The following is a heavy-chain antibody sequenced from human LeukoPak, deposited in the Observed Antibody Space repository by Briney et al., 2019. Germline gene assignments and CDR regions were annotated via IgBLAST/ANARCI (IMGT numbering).Heavy chain of an antibody. CDR2: INHSGST. J-gene: IGHJ6*02. V-gene: IGHV4-34*01. CDR1: GGSFSGYY. D-gene: IGHD6-19*01. Sequence: PSETLSLTCAVYGGSFSGYYWSWIRQPPGKGLEWIGEINHSGSTNYNPSLKSRVTISVDTSKNQFSLKLSSVTAADTAVYYCARAVVRSSGPTPNYYYYYGMDVWGQGTTVTVSS. CDR3: ARAVVRSSGPTPNYYYYYGMDV.